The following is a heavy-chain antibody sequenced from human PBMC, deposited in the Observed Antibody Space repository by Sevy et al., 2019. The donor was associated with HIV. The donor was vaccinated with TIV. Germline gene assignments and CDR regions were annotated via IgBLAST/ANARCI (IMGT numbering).Heavy chain of an antibody. Sequence: ASVKVSCKASGYTFTNYYIHWVRQAPGEGLEWMGVINPSGGSTSNAQKFQGRVARTRDTSTSTVYMELSSLRSEDTAVYYCARVYYYDYSGPGYWGQGTLVTVSS. CDR3: ARVYYYDYSGPGY. J-gene: IGHJ4*02. V-gene: IGHV1-46*01. D-gene: IGHD3-22*01. CDR1: GYTFTNYY. CDR2: INPSGGST.